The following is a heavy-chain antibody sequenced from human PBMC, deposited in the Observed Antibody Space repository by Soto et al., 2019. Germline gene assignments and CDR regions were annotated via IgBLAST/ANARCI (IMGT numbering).Heavy chain of an antibody. Sequence: QVQLVPSGAEVKKPGASVKVSCKASGYTFTSYDINWVRQATGQGLEWMGWMNPNSGNTGYAQKFQGRVTMTRNTSISTAYMDLSSLRSEDTAVYYCASGFWGSGNMDVWGKGTTVTVSS. V-gene: IGHV1-8*01. CDR1: GYTFTSYD. J-gene: IGHJ6*03. CDR2: MNPNSGNT. CDR3: ASGFWGSGNMDV. D-gene: IGHD2-15*01.